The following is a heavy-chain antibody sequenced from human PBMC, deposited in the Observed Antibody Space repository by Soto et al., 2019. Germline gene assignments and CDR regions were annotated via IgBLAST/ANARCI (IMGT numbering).Heavy chain of an antibody. CDR2: IYYSGST. CDR1: GGSISSSSYY. J-gene: IGHJ5*02. CDR3: ARHKQLWLPGWFDP. V-gene: IGHV4-39*01. D-gene: IGHD5-18*01. Sequence: SETLSLTCTVSGGSISSSSYYWGWIRQPPGKGLEWIGSIYYSGSTYYNPSLKSRVTISVDTSKNQFSLKLSSVTAADTAVYYCARHKQLWLPGWFDPWGQGTLVTVSS.